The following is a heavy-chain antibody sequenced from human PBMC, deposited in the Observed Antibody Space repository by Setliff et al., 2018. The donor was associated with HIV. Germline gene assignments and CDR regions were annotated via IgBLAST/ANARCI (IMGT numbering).Heavy chain of an antibody. D-gene: IGHD2-15*01. Sequence: SETLSLTCSVSGGSFSSDSYYWSWIRQPAGKGLEWIGRIYTSGSTNYNPSLKSRVTISVDTSKNQFSLKLSSVTAADTAVHYCARWGEAADFQHWGQGTLVTVSS. CDR1: GGSFSSDSYY. J-gene: IGHJ1*01. CDR3: ARWGEAADFQH. CDR2: IYTSGST. V-gene: IGHV4-61*02.